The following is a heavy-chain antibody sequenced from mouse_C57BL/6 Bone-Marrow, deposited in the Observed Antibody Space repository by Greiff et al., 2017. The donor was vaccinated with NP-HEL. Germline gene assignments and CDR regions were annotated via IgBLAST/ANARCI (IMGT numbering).Heavy chain of an antibody. CDR1: GFSFTGYY. CDR3: ARYYYYSSSPYYDAMDY. V-gene: IGHV1-42*01. J-gene: IGHJ4*01. CDR2: INPSTGGT. D-gene: IGHD1-1*01. Sequence: VQLQQSGPELVKPGASVKLSCTASGFSFTGYYMYWVQQSPEKSLEWIGKINPSTGGTSYHQNVKAQATLSVDNSSSTAYMQLRSLTSEDSAVYYCARYYYYSSSPYYDAMDYWGQGTSVTVSS.